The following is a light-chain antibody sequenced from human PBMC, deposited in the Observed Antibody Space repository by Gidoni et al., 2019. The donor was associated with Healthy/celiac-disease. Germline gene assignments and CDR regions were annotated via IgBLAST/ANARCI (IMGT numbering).Light chain of an antibody. CDR3: QQRSNGPIT. CDR1: QSVSSY. CDR2: DAA. V-gene: IGKV3-11*01. J-gene: IGKJ5*01. Sequence: EIVLTQSPATLSLSPGERATLSCRASQSVSSYLAWYQQKPGQAPRLRIYDAANRATGIPARFSGSGSGTDFTLTISSLEPEDFAVYYCQQRSNGPITFXXXTRLEIK.